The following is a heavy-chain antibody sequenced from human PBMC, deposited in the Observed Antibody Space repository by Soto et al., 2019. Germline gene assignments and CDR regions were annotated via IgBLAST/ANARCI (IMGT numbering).Heavy chain of an antibody. Sequence: EVQLVESGGGLVKPGGSLRLSCAASGFTFSSYGMNWVRQAPGKGLEWVSFISSSSSYTQYADSVEGRFTISRDNAKNALCLQMTSLGAEDTDVDYCARGGIVRGYDYWGQGTRVTVSS. CDR2: ISSSSSYT. CDR1: GFTFSSYG. CDR3: ARGGIVRGYDY. D-gene: IGHD3-16*01. V-gene: IGHV3-21*01. J-gene: IGHJ4*02.